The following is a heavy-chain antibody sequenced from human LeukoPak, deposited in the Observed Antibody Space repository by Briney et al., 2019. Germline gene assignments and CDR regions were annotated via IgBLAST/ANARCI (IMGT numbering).Heavy chain of an antibody. V-gene: IGHV4-4*07. CDR2: IYTSGST. D-gene: IGHD3-10*02. CDR3: VGVFGDGYYYYGMDV. CDR1: GGSISSYY. Sequence: SETLSLTCTVSGGSISSYYWSWIRQPAGKGLEWIGRIYTSGSTNYNPSLKSRVTMSVDTSKNRFSLKLSSVTAADTAVYYCVGVFGDGYYYYGMDVWGQGTTVTVSS. J-gene: IGHJ6*02.